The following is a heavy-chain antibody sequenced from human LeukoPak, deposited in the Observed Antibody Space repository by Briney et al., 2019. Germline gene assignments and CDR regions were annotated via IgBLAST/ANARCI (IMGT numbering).Heavy chain of an antibody. CDR3: ARDEVLLVGATPRRNWFDP. CDR1: GGSISSSSYY. Sequence: PSETLSLTCTVSGGSISSSSYYWGWIRQPPGKGLEWIGSIYYSGSTYYNPSLKSRVTISVDTSKNQFSLKLSSVTAADTAVYYCARDEVLLVGATPRRNWFDPWGQGTLVTVSS. V-gene: IGHV4-39*02. CDR2: IYYSGST. J-gene: IGHJ5*02. D-gene: IGHD1-26*01.